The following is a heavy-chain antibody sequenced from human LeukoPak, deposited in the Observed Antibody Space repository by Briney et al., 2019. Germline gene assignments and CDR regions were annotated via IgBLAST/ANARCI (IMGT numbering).Heavy chain of an antibody. CDR3: AKDPRSYCSSTSCPPWFDP. J-gene: IGHJ5*02. V-gene: IGHV3-30*02. CDR1: GFTFSTYG. Sequence: GGSLRLSCAASGFTFSTYGMHWVRQAPGEGLEWVALIRYDGSNKYYEDSVKGRFTISRDNSKNTLYLQMNSLRAEDTAVYYCAKDPRSYCSSTSCPPWFDPWGQGTLVTVSS. D-gene: IGHD2-2*01. CDR2: IRYDGSNK.